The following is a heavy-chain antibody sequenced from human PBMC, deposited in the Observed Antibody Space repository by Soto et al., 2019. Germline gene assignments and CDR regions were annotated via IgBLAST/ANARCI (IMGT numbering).Heavy chain of an antibody. CDR3: AKWPVGASRNWFDP. D-gene: IGHD1-26*01. CDR2: IHPGDSDT. J-gene: IGHJ5*02. V-gene: IGHV5-51*01. CDR1: GYSFTSYW. Sequence: GESLKISCKGSGYSFTSYWIGWVRQMPGEGLEWMGIIHPGDSDTRYSPSFQGQVTISVDKSISTAYLQWSSLKASDTAMYYCAKWPVGASRNWFDPWGQGTLVTVSS.